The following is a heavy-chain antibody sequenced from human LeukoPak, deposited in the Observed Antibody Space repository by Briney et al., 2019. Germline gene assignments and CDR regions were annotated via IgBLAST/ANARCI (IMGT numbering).Heavy chain of an antibody. Sequence: GGSLRLSCAASGFTFSNYAMHWVRQAPGKGVEYVSAIGTDVRTTLYANSVKDRFTISRDNSKSTLYLQMDSLRVEDMAVYYCAREAYSSGRAGCFDYWGRGTLVTVSS. D-gene: IGHD6-25*01. J-gene: IGHJ4*02. CDR1: GFTFSNYA. CDR2: IGTDVRTT. V-gene: IGHV3-64*01. CDR3: AREAYSSGRAGCFDY.